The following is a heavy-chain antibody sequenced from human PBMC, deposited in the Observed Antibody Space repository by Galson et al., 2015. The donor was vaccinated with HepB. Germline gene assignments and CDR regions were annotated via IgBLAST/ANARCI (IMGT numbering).Heavy chain of an antibody. CDR1: GYTLTELS. D-gene: IGHD6-19*01. CDR2: FDPEDGET. J-gene: IGHJ3*02. V-gene: IGHV1-24*01. CDR3: VTPKFVGYSSGSGAFDI. Sequence: SVKVSCKVSGYTLTELSMHWVRQAPGKGLEWMGGFDPEDGETIYAQKFQGRVTMTEDTSTDTAYMELSSLRSEDTAVYYCVTPKFVGYSSGSGAFDIWGQGTTVTVSS.